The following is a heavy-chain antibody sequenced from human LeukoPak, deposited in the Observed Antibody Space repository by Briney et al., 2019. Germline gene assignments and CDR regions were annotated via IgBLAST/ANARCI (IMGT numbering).Heavy chain of an antibody. V-gene: IGHV4-38-2*02. CDR3: ARDLRYSSGWFYAFDI. CDR2: IYHSGST. D-gene: IGHD6-19*01. J-gene: IGHJ3*02. Sequence: SETLSLTCTVSGYSISSGYYWGWIRQPPGKGLEWIGSIYHSGSTYYNPSLKSRVTISVDTSKNQFSLKLSSVTAADTAVYYCARDLRYSSGWFYAFDIWGQGTMVTVSS. CDR1: GYSISSGYY.